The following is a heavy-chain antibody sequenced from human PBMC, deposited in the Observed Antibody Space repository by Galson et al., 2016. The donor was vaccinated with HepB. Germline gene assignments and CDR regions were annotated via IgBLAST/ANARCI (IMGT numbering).Heavy chain of an antibody. J-gene: IGHJ6*02. V-gene: IGHV3-23*01. CDR3: VKGGVQVVVSEDYFNFYGMDV. D-gene: IGHD2-15*01. Sequence: SLRLSCAASGLIFSTSAMSWVRQAPGKGLEWISCISGSGGTTYYADSVRGRFTISRNNSNNTLYLQLNSLRAEDTALYYCVKGGVQVVVSEDYFNFYGMDVWGQGTTVTVSS. CDR1: GLIFSTSA. CDR2: ISGSGGTT.